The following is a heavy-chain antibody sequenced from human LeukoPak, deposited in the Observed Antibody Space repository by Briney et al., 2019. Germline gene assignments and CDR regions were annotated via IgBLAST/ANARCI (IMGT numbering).Heavy chain of an antibody. J-gene: IGHJ5*02. D-gene: IGHD7-27*01. CDR1: GGSISSSSYY. V-gene: IGHV4-39*07. Sequence: SETLSLTCTVSGGSISSSSYYWGWIRQPPGKGLEWIGSIYYSGSTYYNPSLKSRVTISVDTSKNQFSLKLSSVTAADTAVYYCARDQVWVWFDPWGQGTLVTVSS. CDR3: ARDQVWVWFDP. CDR2: IYYSGST.